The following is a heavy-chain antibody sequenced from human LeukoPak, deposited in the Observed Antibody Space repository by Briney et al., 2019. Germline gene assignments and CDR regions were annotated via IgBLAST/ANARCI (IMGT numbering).Heavy chain of an antibody. CDR1: GFTFSSYA. J-gene: IGHJ4*02. CDR3: ARDRAAEAASKVFDY. V-gene: IGHV3-30-3*01. CDR2: VSYDGSNI. D-gene: IGHD6-19*01. Sequence: GGSLRLSCAASGFTFSSYAMHWVRQAPGKGLEWVAVVSYDGSNIYYADSVEGRFTISRDNSKNSLYLQMNSLRAEDTAVYYCARDRAAEAASKVFDYWGQGTLVTVSS.